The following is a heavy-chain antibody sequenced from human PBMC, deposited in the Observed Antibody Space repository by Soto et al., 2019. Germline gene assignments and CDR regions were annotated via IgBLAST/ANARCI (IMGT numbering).Heavy chain of an antibody. CDR3: ARGRYCLTGRCFPNWFDS. CDR2: IYKSATT. D-gene: IGHD7-27*01. Sequence: SETLSLTCSVSGDSISNLDYFWAWIRQPPGQALEYIGYIYKSATTYYNPSFESRVAISVDTSKSQFSLNATSVTAADTAVYFCARGRYCLTGRCFPNWFDSWGQGALVTVSS. V-gene: IGHV4-30-4*01. J-gene: IGHJ5*01. CDR1: GDSISNLDYF.